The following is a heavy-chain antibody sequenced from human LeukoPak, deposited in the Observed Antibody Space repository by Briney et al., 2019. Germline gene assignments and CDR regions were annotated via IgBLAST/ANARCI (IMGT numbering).Heavy chain of an antibody. CDR2: IKQDGSEK. V-gene: IGHV3-7*01. CDR1: GFTFRNYW. CDR3: ARDGDTSGYTD. J-gene: IGHJ4*02. Sequence: GGSLRLSCAASGFTFRNYWMGWVRQAPGKGLEWVANIKQDGSEKYYVDSVKGRFTISRDNAKNSLYLQMNSLRADDTAVYYCARDGDTSGYTDWGQGTLVTVSS. D-gene: IGHD3-22*01.